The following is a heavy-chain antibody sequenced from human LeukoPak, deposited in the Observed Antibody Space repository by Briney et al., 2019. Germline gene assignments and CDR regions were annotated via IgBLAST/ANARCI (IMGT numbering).Heavy chain of an antibody. D-gene: IGHD2-2*01. CDR2: IYPGDSAT. CDR3: ARRPVVPAPFDP. V-gene: IGHV5-51*01. CDR1: GYSFTSYW. Sequence: PGESLKISCKGSGYSFTSYWIGWVRQMPGKVLGWMGIIYPGDSATRYSPSFQGQVTISADKSISTAYLQWSSLKASDTAMYYCARRPVVPAPFDPWGQGTLVTVSS. J-gene: IGHJ5*02.